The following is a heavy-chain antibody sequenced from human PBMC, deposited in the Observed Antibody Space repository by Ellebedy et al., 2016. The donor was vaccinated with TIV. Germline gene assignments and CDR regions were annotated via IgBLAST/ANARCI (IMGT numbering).Heavy chain of an antibody. CDR3: ARSGEHDT. CDR2: ITGSGDRT. D-gene: IGHD1-26*01. CDR1: GFTFDNFA. Sequence: PGGSLRLSCATSGFTFDNFAIRWFRQAPGKGLEWVSAITGSGDRTFYADSVKGRFTVSRDTSKNTLYLQMNSLRAEDTAVYYCARSGEHDTWGQGTLVTVSS. V-gene: IGHV3-23*01. J-gene: IGHJ5*02.